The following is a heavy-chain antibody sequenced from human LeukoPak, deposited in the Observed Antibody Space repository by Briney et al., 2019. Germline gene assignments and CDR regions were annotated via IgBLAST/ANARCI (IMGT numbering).Heavy chain of an antibody. J-gene: IGHJ5*02. CDR3: ARVSCSSTSCYSRWFDP. CDR2: IYYSGST. V-gene: IGHV4-59*12. CDR1: GGSISSYY. Sequence: PSETLSLTCTVSGGSISSYYWSWIRQPPGKGLEWIGYIYYSGSTNYNPSLKSRVTISVDKSKNQFSLKLSSVTAADTAVYYCARVSCSSTSCYSRWFDPWGQGTLVTVSS. D-gene: IGHD2-2*01.